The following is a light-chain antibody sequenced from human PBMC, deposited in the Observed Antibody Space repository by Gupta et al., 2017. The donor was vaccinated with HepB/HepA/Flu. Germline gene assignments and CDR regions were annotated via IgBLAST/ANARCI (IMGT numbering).Light chain of an antibody. CDR1: QRGSSSY. V-gene: IGKV3-20*01. Sequence: DIVLTQSPGTLSLSPGESAPLSRRASQRGSSSYLAWYQQKPGQAPRLLIYGASSRATGIPDRFSGSGSGTDFTLTISRLEPEDFAVYYCQQYGSSPLCSFGQGTKLEIK. J-gene: IGKJ2*04. CDR2: GAS. CDR3: QQYGSSPLCS.